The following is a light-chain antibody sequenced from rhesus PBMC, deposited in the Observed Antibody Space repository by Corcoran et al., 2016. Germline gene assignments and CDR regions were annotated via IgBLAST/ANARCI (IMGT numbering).Light chain of an antibody. CDR3: HQYSNWWT. CDR2: DAS. J-gene: IGKJ1*01. V-gene: IGKV3-42*03. CDR1: QSVSRS. Sequence: EILLTQSPATLSLSPGERATLSCRASQSVSRSLAWYRQKPEQPPRLPIYDASKRATGIPDRVSGSGSGTDFPLTLRSLEPEDFSVYYCHQYSNWWTFGQGTKVEIK.